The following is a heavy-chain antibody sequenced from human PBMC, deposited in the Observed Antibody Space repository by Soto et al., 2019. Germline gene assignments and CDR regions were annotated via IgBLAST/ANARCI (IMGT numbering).Heavy chain of an antibody. CDR3: SRVRPLTTGTPSHGVDP. Sequence: QLQLQESGSGLVKPSQTLSLTCAVSGCSISSGGYSWSWIRQPPGKGLEWIGYIDHRGSTYYNPSLKSRVTISVDRSKNQFSLKLSSVTAADTSVYYCSRVRPLTTGTPSHGVDPWGQGPLVTVSS. CDR2: IDHRGST. CDR1: GCSISSGGYS. V-gene: IGHV4-30-2*01. D-gene: IGHD1-1*01. J-gene: IGHJ5*02.